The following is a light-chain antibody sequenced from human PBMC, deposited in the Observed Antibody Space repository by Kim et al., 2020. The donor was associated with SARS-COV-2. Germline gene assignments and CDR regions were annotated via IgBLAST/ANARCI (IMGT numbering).Light chain of an antibody. V-gene: IGLV6-57*03. J-gene: IGLJ2*01. CDR2: EDD. Sequence: KKVTISCTRSSGSIDDNYVQWYQQRPGGGPTAVIYEDDQRPSGVSDRFSGSIDNSSNSASLTISGLKTEDEADYYCQSYNRSNVVFGGGTQLTVL. CDR3: QSYNRSNVV. CDR1: SGSIDDNY.